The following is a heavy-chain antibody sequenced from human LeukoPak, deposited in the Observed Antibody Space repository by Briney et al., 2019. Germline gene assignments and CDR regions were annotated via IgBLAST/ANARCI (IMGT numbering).Heavy chain of an antibody. Sequence: PGGSLRLSCAASGFTFSSYGMHWVRQAPGKGLEWVAFIRYDGSNKYYADSVKGRFTISRDNSKNTLYLQMNSLRAEDTAVYYCAKVAFLCSTSCYHYYMDVWGKGTPVTVSS. CDR3: AKVAFLCSTSCYHYYMDV. J-gene: IGHJ6*03. CDR2: IRYDGSNK. CDR1: GFTFSSYG. D-gene: IGHD2-2*01. V-gene: IGHV3-30*02.